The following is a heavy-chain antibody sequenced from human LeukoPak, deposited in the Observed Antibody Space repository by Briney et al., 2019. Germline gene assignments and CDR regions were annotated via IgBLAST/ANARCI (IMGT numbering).Heavy chain of an antibody. V-gene: IGHV3-23*01. Sequence: GGSLRLSCVASGFTFSTYALSWVRQAPGKGLEWVSSVSGSGETTYYADSVKGRFTISRDNSMNTLYLQMNSLRAEDTAVYYCARVIAAAGIDYFDYWGQGTLVTVSS. CDR3: ARVIAAAGIDYFDY. J-gene: IGHJ4*02. D-gene: IGHD6-13*01. CDR1: GFTFSTYA. CDR2: VSGSGETT.